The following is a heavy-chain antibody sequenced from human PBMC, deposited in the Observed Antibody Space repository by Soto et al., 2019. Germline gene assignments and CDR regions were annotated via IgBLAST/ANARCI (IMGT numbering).Heavy chain of an antibody. CDR2: INSDGSRT. V-gene: IGHV3-74*01. D-gene: IGHD3-22*01. CDR1: GFTFSSYW. J-gene: IGHJ4*02. Sequence: EVQLVESGGGIVQPGGSLRLSCAASGFTFSSYWMHWVRQAPGKGLLWVSRINSDGSRTSYADSAKGRFTISRDNAKNTVYLQMNSLRAEDTAVYYCARGDGDYYDGNGYLGRHWGQGTLVTVSS. CDR3: ARGDGDYYDGNGYLGRH.